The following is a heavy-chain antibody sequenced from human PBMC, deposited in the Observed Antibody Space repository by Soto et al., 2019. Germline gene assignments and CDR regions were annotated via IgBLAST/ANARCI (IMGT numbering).Heavy chain of an antibody. CDR1: GYSFTSYW. V-gene: IGHV5-10-1*01. J-gene: IGHJ6*02. CDR2: IDPSDSYT. CDR3: ARQDIVVVPAPYYYYGMDV. Sequence: GESLKICCKGSGYSFTSYWISWVRQMPGKGLEWMGRIDPSDSYTNYSPSFQGHVTISADKSISTAYLQWSSLKASDTAMYYCARQDIVVVPAPYYYYGMDVWGQGTTVTVSS. D-gene: IGHD2-2*01.